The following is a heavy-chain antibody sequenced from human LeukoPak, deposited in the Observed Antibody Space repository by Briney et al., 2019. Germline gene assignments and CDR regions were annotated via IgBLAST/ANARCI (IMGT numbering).Heavy chain of an antibody. Sequence: GGSLRLSCAASGFTFSDYYMSWIRQAPGKGLEWISYISSSESTVYYADSVKGRFTISRDNAKNSLYLRMNSLRAEDTAVYYCSRDPRNLDYWGQGTLVTVSS. J-gene: IGHJ4*02. CDR3: SRDPRNLDY. D-gene: IGHD1-14*01. CDR2: ISSSESTV. CDR1: GFTFSDYY. V-gene: IGHV3-11*01.